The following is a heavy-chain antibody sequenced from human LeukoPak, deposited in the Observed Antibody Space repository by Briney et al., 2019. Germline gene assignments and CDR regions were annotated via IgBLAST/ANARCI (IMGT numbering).Heavy chain of an antibody. V-gene: IGHV1-69*13. D-gene: IGHD2-2*01. Sequence: ASVKVSCKASGYTFTSYDINWVRQAPGQGLEWMGGIIPIFGTANYAQKFQGRVTITADESTSTAYMELSSLRSEDTAVYYCARGTPYYSSTSCPYDAFDIWGQGTMVTVSS. CDR2: IIPIFGTA. J-gene: IGHJ3*02. CDR1: GYTFTSYD. CDR3: ARGTPYYSSTSCPYDAFDI.